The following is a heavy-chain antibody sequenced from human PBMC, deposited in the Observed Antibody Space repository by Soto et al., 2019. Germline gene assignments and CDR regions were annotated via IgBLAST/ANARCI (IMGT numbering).Heavy chain of an antibody. V-gene: IGHV3-30*18. CDR1: EFTFRRYG. Sequence: PGGSLRLSCAASEFTFRRYGMHWVRQAPGKGLEWVAIISYDGSKKYYADSGKGRFTISRDNSKNTLSLQMNSLRAEDTAMYYCAKGVRDYFAMDVWGQGTTVTVSS. CDR3: AKGVRDYFAMDV. CDR2: ISYDGSKK. J-gene: IGHJ6*02.